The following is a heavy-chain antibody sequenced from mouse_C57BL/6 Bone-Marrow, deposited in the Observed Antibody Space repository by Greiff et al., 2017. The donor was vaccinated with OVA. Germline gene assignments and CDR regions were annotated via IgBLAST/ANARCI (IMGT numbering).Heavy chain of an antibody. CDR2: IWSDGST. CDR1: GFSLTSYG. Sequence: VQLVESGPGLVAPSQSLSITCTVSGFSLTSYGVHWVRQPPGKGLEWLVVIWSDGSTTYNSALKSRLSISKDNSKSQVFLKMNSLQTDDTAMYCCARHDGNYVHWYFDVWGTGTTVTVSS. J-gene: IGHJ1*03. CDR3: ARHDGNYVHWYFDV. D-gene: IGHD2-1*01. V-gene: IGHV2-6-1*01.